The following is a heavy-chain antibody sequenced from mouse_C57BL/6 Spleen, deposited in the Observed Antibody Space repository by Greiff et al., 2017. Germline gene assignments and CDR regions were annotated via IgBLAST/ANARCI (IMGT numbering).Heavy chain of an antibody. D-gene: IGHD1-1*01. Sequence: EVMLVESGGGLVKPGGSLKLSCAASGFTFSDYGMHWVRQAPEKGLEWVAYISSGSSTIYYADTVKGRFTISRDNAKNTLFLQMTSLRSEDTAMYYCATSYYGGYAMDYWGQGTSVTVSS. CDR3: ATSYYGGYAMDY. J-gene: IGHJ4*01. CDR2: ISSGSSTI. CDR1: GFTFSDYG. V-gene: IGHV5-17*01.